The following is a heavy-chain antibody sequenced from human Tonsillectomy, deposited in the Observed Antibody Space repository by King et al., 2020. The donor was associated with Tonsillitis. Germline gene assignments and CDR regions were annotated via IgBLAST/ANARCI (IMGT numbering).Heavy chain of an antibody. CDR3: ARGGAGGCLDS. D-gene: IGHD2-15*01. CDR1: GFTFSNYW. V-gene: IGHV3-74*01. J-gene: IGHJ4*02. CDR2: IISDDSST. Sequence: VQLVESGGGLVQPGGSLRLSCAASGFTFSNYWMHWVRHTPGKGLVWVSRIISDDSSTNYADSVKGRFTISRDNAKNTLYLQMNSLRAEDTAVYYCARGGAGGCLDSWGQGTLVTVSS.